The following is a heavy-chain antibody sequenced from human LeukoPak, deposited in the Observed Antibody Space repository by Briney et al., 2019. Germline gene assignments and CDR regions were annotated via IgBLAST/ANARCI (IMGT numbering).Heavy chain of an antibody. CDR3: ARGDVVVSLDP. CDR1: GYIFTGYY. Sequence: ASVKVSCKASGYIFTGYYMHWVRQAPGQGLEWMGWINPNSGGTIFAQKFQGRVTMTRDTSISTAYIELNRLNSDDTAVYYCARGDVVVSLDPWGQGTLVTVSS. V-gene: IGHV1-2*02. D-gene: IGHD2-15*01. J-gene: IGHJ5*02. CDR2: INPNSGGT.